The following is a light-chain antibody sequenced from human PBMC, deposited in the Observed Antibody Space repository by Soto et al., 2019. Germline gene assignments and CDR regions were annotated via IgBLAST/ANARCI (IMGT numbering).Light chain of an antibody. J-gene: IGKJ5*01. CDR1: QGISTY. Sequence: IQLTQSPSSLSASVGDRVTITCRASQGISTYLAWYQQKPGRAPKLLIYTASTLQSGVPSRFSGRGPGTDFTLTISSLQPEDFATYYCQQLNSDPPITFGQGTRLEI. CDR3: QQLNSDPPIT. CDR2: TAS. V-gene: IGKV1-9*01.